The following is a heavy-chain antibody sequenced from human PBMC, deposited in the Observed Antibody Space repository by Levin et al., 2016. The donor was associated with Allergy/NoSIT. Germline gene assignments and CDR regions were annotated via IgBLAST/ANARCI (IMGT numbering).Heavy chain of an antibody. V-gene: IGHV4-39*07. J-gene: IGHJ6*02. D-gene: IGHD4-23*01. CDR2: IYYSGST. Sequence: SETLSLTCTVSGGSISSSSYYWGWIRQPPGKGLEWIGSIYYSGSTYYNPSLKSRVTISVDTSKNQFSLKLSSVTAADTAVYYCARDRTLRGSSYYGMDVWGQGTTVTVSS. CDR3: ARDRTLRGSSYYGMDV. CDR1: GGSISSSSYY.